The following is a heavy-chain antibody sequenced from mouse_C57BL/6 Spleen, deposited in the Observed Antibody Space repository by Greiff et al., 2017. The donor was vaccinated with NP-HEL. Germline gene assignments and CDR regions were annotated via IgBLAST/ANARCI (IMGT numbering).Heavy chain of an antibody. V-gene: IGHV1-61*01. CDR1: GYTFTSYW. Sequence: QVQLQQPGAELVRPGSSVKLSCKASGYTFTSYWMDWVKQRPGQGLEWIGNIYPSDSETHYNQKFKDKATLTVDKSSSTAYMQLSSLTSEDSAVYYCAREGGSSYLDYWGQGTTLTVSS. CDR3: AREGGSSYLDY. D-gene: IGHD1-1*01. J-gene: IGHJ2*01. CDR2: IYPSDSET.